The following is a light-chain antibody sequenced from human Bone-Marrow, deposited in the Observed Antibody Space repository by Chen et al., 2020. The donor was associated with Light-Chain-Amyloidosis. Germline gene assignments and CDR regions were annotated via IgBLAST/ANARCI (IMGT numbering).Light chain of an antibody. CDR1: SGSIATNY. J-gene: IGLJ3*02. CDR2: EDD. Sequence: NFMLTQPHSVSESPWKTVIISCTRSSGSIATNYVQWYQQRPGSSPTTVIYEDDQRPSGVPDRFSGSIDRSYNSASLTISGRKTEDEADYYCQSYQGSSQGVFGGGTKLAVL. V-gene: IGLV6-57*01. CDR3: QSYQGSSQGV.